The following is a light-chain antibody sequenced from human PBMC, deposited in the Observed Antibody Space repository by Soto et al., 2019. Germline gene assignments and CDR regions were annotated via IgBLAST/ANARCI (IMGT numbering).Light chain of an antibody. CDR1: QIVSNNY. V-gene: IGKV3-20*01. J-gene: IGKJ2*01. CDR2: GAS. CDR3: QQYYEWPIT. Sequence: VFTPSDCTVSLPPGERATISCRASQIVSNNYLTWYQQKPGQAPRLLIYGASNRATGLPARFSGSGSGTDFTLTISSLEAEDVAIYYCQQYYEWPITFGRGTKVDIK.